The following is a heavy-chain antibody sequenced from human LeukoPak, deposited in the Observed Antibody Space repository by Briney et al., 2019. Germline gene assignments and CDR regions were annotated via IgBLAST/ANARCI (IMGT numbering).Heavy chain of an antibody. V-gene: IGHV4-59*01. D-gene: IGHD5-18*01. J-gene: IGHJ4*02. CDR3: ARESLSRYSYAYGSFDH. CDR1: GGSISSYY. Sequence: SETLSLTCTVSGGSISSYYWSWIRQPPGKGLEWIGYIYSSGTANYNPSLKSRVTISVDTSKNQFSLKLSSVPAADTAVYYCARESLSRYSYAYGSFDHWGQGTLVTVSS. CDR2: IYSSGTA.